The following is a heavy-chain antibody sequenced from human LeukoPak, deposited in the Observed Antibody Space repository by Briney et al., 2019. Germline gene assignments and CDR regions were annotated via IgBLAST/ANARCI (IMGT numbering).Heavy chain of an antibody. CDR3: ARRDVANTGDYYYYGMDV. CDR1: GFTVSSNY. J-gene: IGHJ6*04. D-gene: IGHD5-12*01. Sequence: PGGSLRLSCAASGFTVSSNYMSWVRQAPGKGLEWVSVIYSGGSTYYTDSVKGRFTISRDNSKNTLYLQMNSLRAEDTAVYYCARRDVANTGDYYYYGMDVWGKGTTVTVSS. CDR2: IYSGGST. V-gene: IGHV3-53*01.